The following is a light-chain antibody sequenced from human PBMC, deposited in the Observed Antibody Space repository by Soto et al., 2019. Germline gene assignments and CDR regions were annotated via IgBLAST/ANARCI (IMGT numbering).Light chain of an antibody. CDR1: QTILTY. CDR2: AAS. CDR3: QQSFSTTWT. J-gene: IGKJ1*01. Sequence: DLQMTQSPSSLSASVGDRVTITCRASQTILTYLNWYQQKPGKAPKLLIYAASSLQSGVPSRFSGGGSATDFTLPISSLQPEDFATYYCQQSFSTTWTFGHGTKVESK. V-gene: IGKV1-39*01.